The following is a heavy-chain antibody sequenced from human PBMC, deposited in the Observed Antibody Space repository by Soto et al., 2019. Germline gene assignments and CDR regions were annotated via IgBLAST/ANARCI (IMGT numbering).Heavy chain of an antibody. J-gene: IGHJ6*02. CDR2: IYYSGST. V-gene: IGHV4-59*01. Sequence: SETLSLTCTVSGGSISGYYWSWIRQPPGKGLEWIGYIYYSGSTNYNPSLKSRVTISVDTSKNQFSLKLSSVTAADTAVYYCARLGVEILTGYYTPYYYGMDVWGQGTTVTVSS. CDR3: ARLGVEILTGYYTPYYYGMDV. D-gene: IGHD3-9*01. CDR1: GGSISGYY.